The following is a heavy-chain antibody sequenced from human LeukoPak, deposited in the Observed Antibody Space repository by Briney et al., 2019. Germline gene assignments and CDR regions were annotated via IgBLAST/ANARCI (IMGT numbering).Heavy chain of an antibody. Sequence: TSETLSLTCAVSGYSISSGYYWGWIRQPPGKGLEWIGSIYHSGSTYYNPSLKSRVTISVDTSKNQFSLKLSSVTAADTAVYYCARRDLWRRTDLDYWGQGTLVTVSS. J-gene: IGHJ4*02. CDR2: IYHSGST. V-gene: IGHV4-38-2*01. CDR3: ARRDLWRRTDLDY. D-gene: IGHD3/OR15-3a*01. CDR1: GYSISSGYY.